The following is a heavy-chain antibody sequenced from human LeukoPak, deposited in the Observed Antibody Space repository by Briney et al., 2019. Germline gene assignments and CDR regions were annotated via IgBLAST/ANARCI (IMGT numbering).Heavy chain of an antibody. CDR1: GYSISSGYY. V-gene: IGHV4-38-2*01. D-gene: IGHD2-21*01. CDR3: ARISGGRVVIAIRYNWFDP. J-gene: IGHJ5*02. CDR2: IYHSGST. Sequence: PSETLSLTXAVSGYSISSGYYWGWIRQPPGKGLEWIGSIYHSGSTYYNPSLKSRVTISVDTSKNQFSLKLSSVTAADTAVYYCARISGGRVVIAIRYNWFDPWGQGTLVTVSS.